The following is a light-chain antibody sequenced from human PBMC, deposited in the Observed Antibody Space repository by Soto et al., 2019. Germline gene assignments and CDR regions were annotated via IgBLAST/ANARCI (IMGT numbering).Light chain of an antibody. Sequence: IVFTQSPCTLSLSTGERATLSCRASQTVPSNYLAWYQQKAGRPPRLLIYGASSRATGIPDRFSGSGSGTDFTLTISRLEPEDFAVYYCQQYGSSPTFGQGTKVDVK. CDR1: QTVPSNY. J-gene: IGKJ1*01. V-gene: IGKV3-20*01. CDR2: GAS. CDR3: QQYGSSPT.